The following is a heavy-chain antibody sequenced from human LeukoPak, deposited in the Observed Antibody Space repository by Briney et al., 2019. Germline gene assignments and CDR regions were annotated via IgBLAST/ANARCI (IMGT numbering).Heavy chain of an antibody. J-gene: IGHJ4*02. CDR2: ISSSSSYI. D-gene: IGHD3-22*01. CDR3: AKVIGLVDPFDY. Sequence: GGSLRLSCAASGFTFPNYVMNWVRQAPGKGLEWVSFISSSSSYIYYADSVKGRFTISRDNAKNSLYLQMNSLRADDTAVYYCAKVIGLVDPFDYWGQGTLVTVSS. CDR1: GFTFPNYV. V-gene: IGHV3-21*04.